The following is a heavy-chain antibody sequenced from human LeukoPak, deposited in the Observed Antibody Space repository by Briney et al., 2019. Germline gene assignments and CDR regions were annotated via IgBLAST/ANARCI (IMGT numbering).Heavy chain of an antibody. Sequence: GRSLRLSCAASGFTFSDYGMHWVRQAPGKGLEWVAVISWDGTAQHYVDSVKGRFTISRDNSKNTLCLQMTGLRAEDTAVYYCAKEKDYHVSGSYDFWGQGTLVTVSS. CDR1: GFTFSDYG. CDR3: AKEKDYHVSGSYDF. D-gene: IGHD3-10*01. J-gene: IGHJ4*02. CDR2: ISWDGTAQ. V-gene: IGHV3-30*18.